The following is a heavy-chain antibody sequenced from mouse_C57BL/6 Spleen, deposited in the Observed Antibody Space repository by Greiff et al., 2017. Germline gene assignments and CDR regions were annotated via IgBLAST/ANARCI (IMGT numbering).Heavy chain of an antibody. CDR1: GFTFSSYA. CDR3: TRGGDGYYYAMDY. V-gene: IGHV5-9-1*02. D-gene: IGHD2-3*01. J-gene: IGHJ4*01. Sequence: EVQVVESGEGLVKPGGSLKLSCAASGFTFSSYAMSWVRQTPEKRLEWVAYISSGGDYIYYADTVQGRFTISRDNARNTLYLQMSSLKSEDTAMYYCTRGGDGYYYAMDYWGQGTSVTVSS. CDR2: ISSGGDYI.